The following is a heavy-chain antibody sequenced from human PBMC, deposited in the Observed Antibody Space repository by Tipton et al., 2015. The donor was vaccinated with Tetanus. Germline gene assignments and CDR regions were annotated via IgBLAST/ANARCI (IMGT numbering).Heavy chain of an antibody. V-gene: IGHV4-34*01. Sequence: TLSLTCAVSGGSSSSFYWSWIRQSPGGGLEWVGEINQRGTTYNPSLKRRATISVDSSATQLSLNVTSVTAADTAVYYCARDQGGGRVVRLNWFDPWGQGTLVTVSS. D-gene: IGHD6-6*01. CDR1: GGSSSSFY. J-gene: IGHJ5*02. CDR3: ARDQGGGRVVRLNWFDP. CDR2: INQRGTT.